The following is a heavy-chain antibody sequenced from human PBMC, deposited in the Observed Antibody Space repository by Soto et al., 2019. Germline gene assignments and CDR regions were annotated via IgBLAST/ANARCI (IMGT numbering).Heavy chain of an antibody. CDR2: IDGSSSAI. Sequence: EVQLVESGGGLVKPGGSLRLSCATSGFTFSDYHMNWVRQTPGKGLEWLSSIDGSSSAIYYADSVKGRFTISRDNSNYSLYLQMNSLRAEDTAVYYCAIRPFVSGDSGGYWGQGTLVSVSS. D-gene: IGHD2-15*01. CDR3: AIRPFVSGDSGGY. CDR1: GFTFSDYH. J-gene: IGHJ4*02. V-gene: IGHV3-21*01.